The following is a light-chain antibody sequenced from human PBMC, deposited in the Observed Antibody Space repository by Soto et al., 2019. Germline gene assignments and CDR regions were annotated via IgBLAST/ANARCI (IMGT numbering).Light chain of an antibody. V-gene: IGLV2-11*01. Sequence: QSALTQPRSVSGSPGQSVTISCTGTSSDGGRYNYVSWYQQHPGKAPKLIIYDVTKRPSGVPDRFSGSKSGNTASLTISGLQAEDEVDYYCCSYAGGYIFVFGTGTKLTVL. J-gene: IGLJ1*01. CDR3: CSYAGGYIFV. CDR1: SSDGGRYNY. CDR2: DVT.